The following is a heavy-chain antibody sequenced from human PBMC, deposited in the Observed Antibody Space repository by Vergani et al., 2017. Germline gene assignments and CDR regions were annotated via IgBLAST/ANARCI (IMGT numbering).Heavy chain of an antibody. CDR3: ATTTGYSCGSPLWAYYYGMDV. V-gene: IGHV3-72*01. D-gene: IGHD6-19*01. CDR2: TRNKANSYTT. J-gene: IGHJ6*02. CDR1: GFTFSDHY. Sequence: EVQLVESGGGLIQPGGSLRLSCAASGFTFSDHYMDWVRQAPGKGLEWVGSTRNKANSYTTEYAASVKGRFTISRDDSKNSLYLQMNSLKTEDTAVYYCATTTGYSCGSPLWAYYYGMDVWGQGTTVTVSS.